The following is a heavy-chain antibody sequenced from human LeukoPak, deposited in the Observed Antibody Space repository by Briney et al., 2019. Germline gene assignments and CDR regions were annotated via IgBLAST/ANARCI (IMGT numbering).Heavy chain of an antibody. Sequence: PSETLSLTCAVSGGSISSSNWWSWVRQPPGKGLEWIGEIYHSGSTNYNPSLKSRVTISVDKSKNQFSLKLSSVTAADTAVYYCARGDPTVVTPRYFDYWGRGTLVTVSS. CDR1: GGSISSSNW. J-gene: IGHJ4*02. CDR3: ARGDPTVVTPRYFDY. CDR2: IYHSGST. D-gene: IGHD4-23*01. V-gene: IGHV4-4*02.